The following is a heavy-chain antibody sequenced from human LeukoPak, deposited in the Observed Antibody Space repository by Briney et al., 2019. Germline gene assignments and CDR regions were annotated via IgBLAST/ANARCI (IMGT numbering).Heavy chain of an antibody. D-gene: IGHD3-3*01. Sequence: SETLSLTCTVSGGSISSGSYYWSWIRQPAGKGLEWIGRIYTSGSTNYNPSLKSRVTISVDTSKNQFSLKLSSVTAADTAVYYCARDYDFWSGYRRGDAFDIWGQVTMVTVSS. CDR3: ARDYDFWSGYRRGDAFDI. V-gene: IGHV4-61*02. CDR1: GGSISSGSYY. CDR2: IYTSGST. J-gene: IGHJ3*02.